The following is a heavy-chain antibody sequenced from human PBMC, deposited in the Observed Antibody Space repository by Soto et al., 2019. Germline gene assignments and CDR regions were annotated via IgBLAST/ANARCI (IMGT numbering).Heavy chain of an antibody. CDR1: GGSISSSSYY. CDR3: ARLYYGSGSPPWFDP. V-gene: IGHV4-39*01. CDR2: IYYSGST. Sequence: QLQLQESGPGLVKPSETLSLTCTVSGGSISSSSYYWGWIRQPPGKGLEWIGSIYYSGSTYYNPSLKSRVTTSVDTSKNQFSLKLSSVTAADTAVYYCARLYYGSGSPPWFDPWGQGTLVTVSS. D-gene: IGHD3-10*01. J-gene: IGHJ5*02.